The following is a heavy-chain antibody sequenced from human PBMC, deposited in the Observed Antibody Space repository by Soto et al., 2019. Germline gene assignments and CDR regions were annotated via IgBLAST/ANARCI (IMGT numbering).Heavy chain of an antibody. Sequence: QVQLLQSGGGAVQPGTSLTLSCAATGFTFANYPMHWVRQGPDKGLEWLALISEDGSSQYFADSVKGRFTVTRDNSKNTLYVHLNGLRREDAAVYHCARCRNAKYYDIWGQGSLVSV. CDR3: ARCRNAKYYDI. CDR2: ISEDGSSQ. V-gene: IGHV3-30-3*01. J-gene: IGHJ4*02. CDR1: GFTFANYP. D-gene: IGHD3-9*01.